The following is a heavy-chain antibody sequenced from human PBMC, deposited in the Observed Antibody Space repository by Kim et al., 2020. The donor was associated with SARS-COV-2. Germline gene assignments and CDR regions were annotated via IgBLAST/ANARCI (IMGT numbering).Heavy chain of an antibody. J-gene: IGHJ3*02. CDR2: IYPGDSDT. Sequence: GESLKISCKGSGYSFTSYWIGWVRQMPGKGLEWMGIIYPGDSDTRYSPSFQGQVTISADKSISTAYLQWSSLKASDTAMYYCARPDKVRGVNIWAFDIWGQGTMVTVSS. D-gene: IGHD3-10*01. V-gene: IGHV5-51*01. CDR1: GYSFTSYW. CDR3: ARPDKVRGVNIWAFDI.